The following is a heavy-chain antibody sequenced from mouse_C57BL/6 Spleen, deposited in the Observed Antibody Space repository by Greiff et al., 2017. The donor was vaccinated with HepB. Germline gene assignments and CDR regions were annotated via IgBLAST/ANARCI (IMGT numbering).Heavy chain of an antibody. CDR1: GYSITSGYD. V-gene: IGHV3-1*01. D-gene: IGHD2-4*01. Sequence: EVMLVESGPGMVKPSQSLSLTCTVTGYSITSGYDWHWIRHFPGNKLEWMGYISYSGSTNYNPSLKSRISITHDTSKNHFFLKLNSVTTEDTATYYCARAGDYDYFDYWGQGTTLTVSS. CDR2: ISYSGST. CDR3: ARAGDYDYFDY. J-gene: IGHJ2*01.